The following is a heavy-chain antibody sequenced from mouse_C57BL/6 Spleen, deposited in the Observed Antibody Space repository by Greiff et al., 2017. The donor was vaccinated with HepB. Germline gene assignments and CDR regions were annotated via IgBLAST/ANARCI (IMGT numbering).Heavy chain of an antibody. D-gene: IGHD1-1*01. CDR1: GYTFTDYY. J-gene: IGHJ1*03. CDR2: INPNNGGT. CDR3: ASLGSSYGYFDV. V-gene: IGHV1-26*01. Sequence: EVQLQQSGPELVKPGASVKISCKASGYTFTDYYMNWVKQSHGKSLEWIGDINPNNGGTSYNQKFKGKATLTVDKSSSTAYIELRSLTSEDSAVYYCASLGSSYGYFDVWGTGTTVTVSS.